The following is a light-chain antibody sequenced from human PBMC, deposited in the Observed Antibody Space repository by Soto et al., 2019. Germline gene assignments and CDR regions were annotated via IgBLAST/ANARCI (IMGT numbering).Light chain of an antibody. CDR3: SSFAVSNSFV. CDR1: SNDVGGYNY. V-gene: IGLV2-8*01. CDR2: EVN. Sequence: QSVLTQPPSASGSPGQSVTISCTGTSNDVGGYNYVSWYQQHPGKAPKLMIYEVNKRPSGVPDRFSGSKSGNTASLPVSGLQAEDEADYYCSSFAVSNSFVFGTGTKVTVL. J-gene: IGLJ1*01.